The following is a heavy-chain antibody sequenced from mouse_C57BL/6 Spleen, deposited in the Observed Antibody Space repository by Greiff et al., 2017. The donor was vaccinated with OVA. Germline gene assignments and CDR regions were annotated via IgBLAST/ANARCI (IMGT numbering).Heavy chain of an antibody. J-gene: IGHJ1*03. Sequence: VQLQQSGPELVKPGASVKISCKASGYAFSSSWMNWVKQRPGKGLEWIGRIYPGDGDTNYNGKFKGKATLTADKSSSTAYMQLSSLTSEDSAVYFCAPLTDFDVWGTGTTVTVSS. CDR2: IYPGDGDT. V-gene: IGHV1-82*01. CDR3: APLTDFDV. D-gene: IGHD1-1*01. CDR1: GYAFSSSW.